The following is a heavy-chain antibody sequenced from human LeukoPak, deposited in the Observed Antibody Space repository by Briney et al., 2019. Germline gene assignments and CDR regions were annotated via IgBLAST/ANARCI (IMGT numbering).Heavy chain of an antibody. D-gene: IGHD3-22*01. CDR1: GFTFSSYW. J-gene: IGHJ5*02. V-gene: IGHV3-7*01. CDR2: IKQDGSEK. Sequence: GGSLRLSCAASGFTFSSYWMSWVRQAPGKGLEWVANIKQDGSEKYYVDSVKGRFTISRDNAKNSLYLQMNSLRAEDTAVYYCARGKLMIVVVPHQRLYNWFDPWGQGTLVTVSS. CDR3: ARGKLMIVVVPHQRLYNWFDP.